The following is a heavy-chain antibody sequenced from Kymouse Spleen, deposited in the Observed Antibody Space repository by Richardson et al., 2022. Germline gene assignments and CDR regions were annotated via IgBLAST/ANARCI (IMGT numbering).Heavy chain of an antibody. CDR1: GFTFSSYS. CDR3: ASAYYDILTGSSYGMDV. CDR2: ISSSSSYI. Sequence: EVQLVESGGGLVKPGGSLRLSCAASGFTFSSYSMNWVRQAPGKGLEWVSSISSSSSYIYYADSVKGRFTISRDNAKNSLYLQMNSLRAEDTAVYYCASAYYDILTGSSYGMDVWGQGTTVTVSS. V-gene: IGHV3-21*03. J-gene: IGHJ6*02. D-gene: IGHD3-9*01.